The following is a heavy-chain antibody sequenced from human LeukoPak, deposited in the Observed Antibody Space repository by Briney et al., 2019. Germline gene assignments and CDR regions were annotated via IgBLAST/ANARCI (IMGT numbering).Heavy chain of an antibody. D-gene: IGHD6-19*01. CDR2: ISWNSGSI. Sequence: PGGSLRLSCVASGFTFEDYAMNWVRQVPGNGLEWVSSISWNSGSIGYADSVKGRFIISRDNVKDSLYLQMNSLRPEDTALYYCARGGGSGWYSAFDYWGQGTLVTVSS. CDR1: GFTFEDYA. CDR3: ARGGGSGWYSAFDY. V-gene: IGHV3-9*01. J-gene: IGHJ4*02.